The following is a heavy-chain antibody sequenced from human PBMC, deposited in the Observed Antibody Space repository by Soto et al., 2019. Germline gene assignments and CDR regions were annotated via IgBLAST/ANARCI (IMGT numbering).Heavy chain of an antibody. CDR2: IRSKANSYAT. CDR3: TRFPRGTPVTKLDY. J-gene: IGHJ4*02. Sequence: GGSLRLSCATSGFSFSCSAMHWVGQASGKGLEWVGRIRSKANSYATAYAASVKGRFTISRDDSKNTTYLQMNSLKTEDTAVYYCTRFPRGTPVTKLDYWGQGTLVTVSS. V-gene: IGHV3-73*01. D-gene: IGHD4-17*01. CDR1: GFSFSCSA.